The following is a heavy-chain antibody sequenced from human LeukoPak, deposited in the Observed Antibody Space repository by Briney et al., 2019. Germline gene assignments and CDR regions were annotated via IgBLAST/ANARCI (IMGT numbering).Heavy chain of an antibody. CDR3: ARAGYCSGGSCYRNNWFDP. D-gene: IGHD2-15*01. CDR1: GGSVSSGSYY. J-gene: IGHJ5*02. V-gene: IGHV4-61*01. CDR2: IYYSGST. Sequence: SETLSLTCTVSGGSVSSGSYYWSWIRQPPGKGLEWIGYIYYSGSTNYNPSLKSRVTISVDTSKNQFFLKLSSVTAADTAVYYCARAGYCSGGSCYRNNWFDPWGQGTLVTVSS.